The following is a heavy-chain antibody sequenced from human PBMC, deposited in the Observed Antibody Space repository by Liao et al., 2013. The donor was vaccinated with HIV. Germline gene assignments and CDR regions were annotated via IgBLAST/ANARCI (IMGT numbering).Heavy chain of an antibody. J-gene: IGHJ4*02. CDR1: GDSITRYY. V-gene: IGHV4-4*07. CDR3: ARGSWNWGQGFHYFDD. Sequence: QVQLQESGPGLVRPSETLSLTCTVSGDSITRYYWNWVRQPAGKGLEWIGRIYTNGNTNYNPSFMGRATMSADTSRDRISLNLTSLSAADTAVYYCARGSWNWGQGFHYFDDWGQGTRVTVSS. CDR2: IYTNGNT. D-gene: IGHD7-27*01.